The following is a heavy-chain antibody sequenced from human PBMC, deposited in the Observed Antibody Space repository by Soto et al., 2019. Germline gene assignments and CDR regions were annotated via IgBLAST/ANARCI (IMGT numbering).Heavy chain of an antibody. J-gene: IGHJ4*02. CDR1: GGSISSGGYY. CDR2: IYYSGST. D-gene: IGHD3-10*01. CDR3: ARVFNGGSGTLALFDY. Sequence: SETLSLTCTVSGGSISSGGYYWSWIRQHPGKGLEWIGYIYYSGSTYYNPSLKSRVTISVDTSKNQFSLKLSSVTAADTAVYYCARVFNGGSGTLALFDYWGQGTLVTVSS. V-gene: IGHV4-31*03.